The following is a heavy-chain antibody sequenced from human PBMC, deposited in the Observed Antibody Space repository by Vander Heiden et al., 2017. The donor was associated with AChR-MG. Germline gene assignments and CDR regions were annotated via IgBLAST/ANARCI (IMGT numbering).Heavy chain of an antibody. V-gene: IGHV5-51*01. D-gene: IGHD4-17*01. J-gene: IGHJ4*02. CDR2: IYPGDSDT. CDR1: GYSFTSYW. Sequence: EVQLVQSGAEVKKPGDPLKISCKGSGYSFTSYWIGWVRQMPGKGLEWMGIIYPGDSDTRYSPAVQGQVTISADKSSSTAYLQWSSLKASDTAMYYCARGGDYGDYYFDYWGQGTLVTVSS. CDR3: ARGGDYGDYYFDY.